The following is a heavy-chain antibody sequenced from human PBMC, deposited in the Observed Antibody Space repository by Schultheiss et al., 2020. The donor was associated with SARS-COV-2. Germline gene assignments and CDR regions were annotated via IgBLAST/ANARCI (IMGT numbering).Heavy chain of an antibody. CDR2: IRSKAYGGTT. CDR3: TSVLAYCGGDCLTHGGYCYYYYMDV. J-gene: IGHJ6*03. Sequence: GGSLRLSCTASGFALGDYALSWFRQAPGKGLEWVSLIRSKAYGGTTEYAASLKGRFTISRDDSKSSAYLHVNSLKTEDTAAYYYTSVLAYCGGDCLTHGGYCYYYYMDVWGNGTTVTVAS. V-gene: IGHV3-49*03. D-gene: IGHD2-21*01. CDR1: GFALGDYA.